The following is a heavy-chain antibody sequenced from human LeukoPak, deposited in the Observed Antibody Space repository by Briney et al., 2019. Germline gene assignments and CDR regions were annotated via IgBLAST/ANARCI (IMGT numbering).Heavy chain of an antibody. CDR2: IYSGGTT. Sequence: PGGSLRLSCVASGFTVSGNYMSWVRQAPGKGLQWVSVIYSGGTTYYVDSVKGRFIISRDRSKNTLYLQMNSLRAEDSAMYYCAGGSGTYPSPMDYWGQGTLVTVSS. CDR1: GFTVSGNY. CDR3: AGGSGTYPSPMDY. J-gene: IGHJ4*02. V-gene: IGHV3-66*01. D-gene: IGHD1-26*01.